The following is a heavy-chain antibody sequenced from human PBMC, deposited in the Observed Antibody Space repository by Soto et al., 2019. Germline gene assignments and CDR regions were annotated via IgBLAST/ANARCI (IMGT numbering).Heavy chain of an antibody. CDR3: ARDRVDYGDYGFDY. CDR1: GFTFSSYS. CDR2: ISSSSSYI. V-gene: IGHV3-21*01. D-gene: IGHD4-17*01. Sequence: EVQLVESGGGLVKPGGSLRLSCAASGFTFSSYSMNWFRQAPGKGLEWVSSISSSSSYIYYADSVKGRFTISRDNAKNSLYLQMNSLRAEDTAVYYCARDRVDYGDYGFDYWGQGTLVTVSS. J-gene: IGHJ4*02.